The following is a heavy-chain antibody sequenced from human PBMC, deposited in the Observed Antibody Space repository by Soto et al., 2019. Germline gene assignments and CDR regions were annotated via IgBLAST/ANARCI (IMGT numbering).Heavy chain of an antibody. CDR2: ISYDGSNK. Sequence: QVQLVESGGGVVQPGRSLRLSCAASGFTFSSYAMHWVRQAPGKGLDWVAVISYDGSNKYYADSVKGRFTISRDNSKKTLYLQMNSLRAEDTAVYYCARGTTAHYYYYYGMDVWGQGTTVTVSS. V-gene: IGHV3-30-3*01. D-gene: IGHD4-17*01. J-gene: IGHJ6*02. CDR3: ARGTTAHYYYYYGMDV. CDR1: GFTFSSYA.